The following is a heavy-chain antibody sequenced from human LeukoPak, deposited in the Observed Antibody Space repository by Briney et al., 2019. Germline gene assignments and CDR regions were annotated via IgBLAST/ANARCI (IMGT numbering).Heavy chain of an antibody. J-gene: IGHJ4*02. CDR2: INPNSGGT. CDR3: AGDEPGSSWPFDY. CDR1: GYTFTGYY. Sequence: ASAKVSCKASGYTFTGYYMHWVRQAPGQGLEWMGWINPNSGGTNYAQKFQGRVTMTRDTSISTAYMELSRRRSDDTAVYYCAGDEPGSSWPFDYWGQGTLVTVSS. V-gene: IGHV1-2*02. D-gene: IGHD2-2*01.